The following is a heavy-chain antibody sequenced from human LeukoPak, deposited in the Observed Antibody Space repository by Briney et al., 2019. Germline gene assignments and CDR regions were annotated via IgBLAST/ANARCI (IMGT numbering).Heavy chain of an antibody. CDR3: ATLDGGNSD. CDR2: ITSTSSYI. J-gene: IGHJ1*01. CDR1: GFTFSSYS. D-gene: IGHD4-23*01. V-gene: IGHV3-21*01. Sequence: GGSLRLSCAASGFTFSSYSMNWVRQAPGKGLEWVSSITSTSSYIFYAESVKGRFTISRDNAKNSLYLQMNSLRGEDTAVYYCATLDGGNSDWGQGTLVSVSS.